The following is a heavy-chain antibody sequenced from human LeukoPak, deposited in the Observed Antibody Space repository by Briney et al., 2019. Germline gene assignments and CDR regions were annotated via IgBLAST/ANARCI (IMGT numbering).Heavy chain of an antibody. CDR1: GGSISSGSYY. Sequence: SETLSLTCTVSGGSISSGSYYWSWIRQPAGKGLEWIGRIYTSGSTNYNPSLKSRVTISVATSKNQFSLKLSSVTAADTAVYYCARFPKPYCSGGSCYSGYYFDYWGQGTLVTVSS. D-gene: IGHD2-15*01. V-gene: IGHV4-61*02. CDR3: ARFPKPYCSGGSCYSGYYFDY. CDR2: IYTSGST. J-gene: IGHJ4*02.